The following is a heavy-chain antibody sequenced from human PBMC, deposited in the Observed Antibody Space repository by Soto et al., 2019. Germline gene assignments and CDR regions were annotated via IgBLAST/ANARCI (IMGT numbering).Heavy chain of an antibody. CDR3: VKSRGGNNFDFFD. V-gene: IGHV3-64D*06. CDR2: VRGNGGPP. Sequence: PGGSLRLSCSASGFTFSSYAMHWVRQAPGKGLEYVSGVRGNGGPPFYADSVKGRFTISRDNSKNTLYLQMSSLSADDTAVYYCVKSRGGNNFDFFDWGQGALVTVYS. J-gene: IGHJ4*02. CDR1: GFTFSSYA. D-gene: IGHD5-12*01.